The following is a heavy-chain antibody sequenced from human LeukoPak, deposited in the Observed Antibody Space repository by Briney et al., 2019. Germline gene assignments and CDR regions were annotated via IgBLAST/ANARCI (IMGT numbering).Heavy chain of an antibody. CDR3: ARDARRIAARPGGHYYYYYYMDV. Sequence: SVKVSCKASGGTFSSYAISWVRQAPGQGLEWMGRIIPIFGTANYAQKFQGRVTITTDESTSTAYMELSSLRSEDTAVYYCARDARRIAARPGGHYYYYYYMDVWGKGTAVTVSS. D-gene: IGHD6-6*01. V-gene: IGHV1-69*05. CDR2: IIPIFGTA. CDR1: GGTFSSYA. J-gene: IGHJ6*03.